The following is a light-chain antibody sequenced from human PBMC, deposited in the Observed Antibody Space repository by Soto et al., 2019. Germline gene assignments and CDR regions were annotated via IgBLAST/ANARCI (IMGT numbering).Light chain of an antibody. V-gene: IGKV3-20*01. Sequence: EIVMTQSPGTLSVSTGEGATLSCRASQSVDSNLAWYQQKPGQAPRLLIYGASTRATGIPDRFRGSGSGTDFTLTISRLEPEDFAVYYCQQYASSPSTFGQGTKVDIK. CDR3: QQYASSPST. J-gene: IGKJ1*01. CDR2: GAS. CDR1: QSVDSN.